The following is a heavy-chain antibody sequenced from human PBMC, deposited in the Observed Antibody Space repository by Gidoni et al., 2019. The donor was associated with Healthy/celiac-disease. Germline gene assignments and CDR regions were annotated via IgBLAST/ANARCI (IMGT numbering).Heavy chain of an antibody. Sequence: QVQLVQSGAEVKKPGSAVKVSCKASGGTCSSYAISWVRQAPGQGLEWMGGIIPIFGTANYAQKFQGRVTITADKSSSTASMELSSLRSEDTAVYYCVLGLNYYYYGMDVWGQGTTVTVSS. CDR3: VLGLNYYYYGMDV. V-gene: IGHV1-69*06. J-gene: IGHJ6*02. CDR2: IIPIFGTA. CDR1: GGTCSSYA.